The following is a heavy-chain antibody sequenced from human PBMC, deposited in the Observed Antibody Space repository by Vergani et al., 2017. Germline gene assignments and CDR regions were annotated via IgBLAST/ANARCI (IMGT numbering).Heavy chain of an antibody. CDR3: ARARGRLRPIDY. J-gene: IGHJ4*02. D-gene: IGHD4-17*01. Sequence: EVQLVESGGGLVQPGGSLRLSCAASGFPLSNAWIHWVRQGPGKGLEWVSRVGFDGSDTVYADSVKGRFTISKDSAMNTVHLQMTNVRAEDTAVYYCARARGRLRPIDYWGQGTLVTVSS. CDR1: GFPLSNAW. CDR2: VGFDGSDT. V-gene: IGHV3-74*01.